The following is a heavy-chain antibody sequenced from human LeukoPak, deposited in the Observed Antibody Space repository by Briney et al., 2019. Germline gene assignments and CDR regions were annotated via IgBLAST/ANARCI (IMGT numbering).Heavy chain of an antibody. D-gene: IGHD2-2*01. CDR1: GGSISSYY. CDR2: IYTSGGT. V-gene: IGHV4-4*07. J-gene: IGHJ6*03. Sequence: ASETLSLTCTVSGGSISSYYWSWIRQPAGKGLEWIGRIYTSGGTNYNPSLESRVTMSVDTSKNQFSLKLSSVTAADTAVYYWARGPMIVPAARAYYYYYMDVWGKGTTVTVSS. CDR3: ARGPMIVPAARAYYYYYMDV.